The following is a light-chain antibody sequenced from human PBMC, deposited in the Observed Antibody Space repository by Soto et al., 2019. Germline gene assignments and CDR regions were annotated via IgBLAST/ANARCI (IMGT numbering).Light chain of an antibody. J-gene: IGKJ2*01. CDR1: QSISNY. CDR3: QQSYNTPYT. CDR2: GAS. Sequence: DIQMTQSPSSLSAFVGDRVTVTCRASQSISNYLTWYQQQPGKAPKLLIFGASSLQSGVPSRFSVGGSWTDFTLTITSLQPEDFATYYCQQSYNTPYTFGQGTKVDIK. V-gene: IGKV1-39*01.